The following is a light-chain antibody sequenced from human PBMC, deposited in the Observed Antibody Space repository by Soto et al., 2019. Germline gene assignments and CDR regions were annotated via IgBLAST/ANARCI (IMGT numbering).Light chain of an antibody. V-gene: IGLV2-14*01. CDR3: SSYTSISTVV. CDR1: SSDFGAYNS. Sequence: QSALTQPASVSGSPGQSITISCTGTSSDFGAYNSVSWYQQHPGKVPKLMIYDVSNRPSGVSNRFSGSKSGNTASLTISGLQAEDEADYYCSSYTSISTVVFGGGTKLTVL. CDR2: DVS. J-gene: IGLJ3*02.